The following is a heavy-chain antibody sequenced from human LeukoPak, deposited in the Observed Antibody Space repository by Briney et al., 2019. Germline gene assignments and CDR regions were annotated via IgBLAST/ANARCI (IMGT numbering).Heavy chain of an antibody. V-gene: IGHV3-30-3*01. CDR3: ARDCSSTSGNWFDP. D-gene: IGHD2-2*01. CDR2: ISYDGSNK. Sequence: GGSLRLSCAASGFTFSSYAMHWVRQAPGKGLEWVAVISYDGSNKYYADSVKGRFTISRDNSKNTLYLQMNSLRAEDTAVYYCARDCSSTSGNWFDPWGQGTLVTVSS. CDR1: GFTFSSYA. J-gene: IGHJ5*02.